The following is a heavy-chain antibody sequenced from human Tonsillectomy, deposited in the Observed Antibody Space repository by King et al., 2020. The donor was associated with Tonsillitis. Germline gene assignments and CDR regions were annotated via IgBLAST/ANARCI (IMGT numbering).Heavy chain of an antibody. Sequence: VQLVESGGGLVQPGRSLRLSCAASGFTFDDYAMYWVRQAPGKGLEWVSGISWNSGTIDYAASVKGRFTISRDNANNSLYLQMNSLTTEDTALYYCAKGYCSGGSCYSDYWGQGTLVTVSS. CDR3: AKGYCSGGSCYSDY. D-gene: IGHD2-15*01. J-gene: IGHJ4*02. CDR2: ISWNSGTI. V-gene: IGHV3-9*01. CDR1: GFTFDDYA.